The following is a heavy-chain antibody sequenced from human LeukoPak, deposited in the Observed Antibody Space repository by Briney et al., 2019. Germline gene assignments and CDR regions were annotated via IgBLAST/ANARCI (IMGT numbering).Heavy chain of an antibody. Sequence: PGGSLRLSCPASGFTFSSYEMNWVRQAPGKGLEWVSYISSSGSTIYYADSVKGRFTISRDNSKNTLYLQMNSLRAEDTAVYYCAKVYYYGSGSYPPYYMDVWGKGTTVTVSS. CDR2: ISSSGSTI. CDR1: GFTFSSYE. D-gene: IGHD3-10*01. CDR3: AKVYYYGSGSYPPYYMDV. J-gene: IGHJ6*03. V-gene: IGHV3-48*03.